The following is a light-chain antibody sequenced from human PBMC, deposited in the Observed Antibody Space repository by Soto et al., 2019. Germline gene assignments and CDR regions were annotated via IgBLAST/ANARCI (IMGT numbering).Light chain of an antibody. V-gene: IGLV2-14*01. J-gene: IGLJ1*01. CDR2: DVS. CDR3: SSYTSSSFFV. CDR1: SSDVGGYNY. Sequence: QSALTQPASVSGSPGQSITISCTGTSSDVGGYNYVSWYQQHPGKAPKLMIYDVSNRPSGVSNRLSGSKSGNTGSLTISGQQAEDEDDYYCSSYTSSSFFVFGTGTKVTVL.